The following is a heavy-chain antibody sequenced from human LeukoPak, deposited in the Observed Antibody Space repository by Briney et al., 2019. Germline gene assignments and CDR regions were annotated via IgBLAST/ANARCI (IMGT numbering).Heavy chain of an antibody. CDR1: GYTFASYD. CDR3: ARSSQQLVHWYYYYMDV. V-gene: IGHV1-8*02. Sequence: VASVKVSCKASGYTFASYDINWVRQATGQGLEWMGWMNPNSGNTGYAQKFQGRVTMTRNTSISTAYMELSSLRSEDTAVYYCARSSQQLVHWYYYYMDVWGKGTTVTISS. CDR2: MNPNSGNT. J-gene: IGHJ6*03. D-gene: IGHD6-13*01.